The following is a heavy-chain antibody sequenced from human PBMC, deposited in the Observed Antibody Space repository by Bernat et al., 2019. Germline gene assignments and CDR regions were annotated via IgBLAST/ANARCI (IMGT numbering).Heavy chain of an antibody. CDR1: GGSISSSIYY. Sequence: QLQLQESGPGLVKPSETLSLTCTVSGGSISSSIYYWGWIRQPPGKGLEWIGDIYYSGSTHYNPSLKSLVTVSLDTSNNQFSMKVSSVTAADTAVYYGARHESPGTIYDAFDIWGQGTMVTVSS. CDR3: ARHESPGTIYDAFDI. V-gene: IGHV4-39*01. CDR2: IYYSGST. D-gene: IGHD1-7*01. J-gene: IGHJ3*02.